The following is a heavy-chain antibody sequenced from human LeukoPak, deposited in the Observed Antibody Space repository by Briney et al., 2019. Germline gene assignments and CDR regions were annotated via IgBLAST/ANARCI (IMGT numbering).Heavy chain of an antibody. CDR2: INPNSGGT. CDR1: GYTFTGYY. V-gene: IGHV1-2*02. Sequence: ASVKVSCKASGYTFTGYYMHWVRHAPGQGLEWMGWINPNSGGTNYAQKFQGRVTMTRDTSISTAYMELSRLRSGDTAVYYCARDTDLGYCSGGSCYTEWYFDLWGRGTLVTVSS. J-gene: IGHJ2*01. D-gene: IGHD2-15*01. CDR3: ARDTDLGYCSGGSCYTEWYFDL.